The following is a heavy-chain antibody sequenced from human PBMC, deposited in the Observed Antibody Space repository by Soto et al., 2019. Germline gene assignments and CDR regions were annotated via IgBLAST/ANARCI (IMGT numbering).Heavy chain of an antibody. CDR1: GFTFSHYA. CDR2: ISGSGGST. D-gene: IGHD3-16*01. Sequence: EVQLLESGGGLVQPGGSLRLSCAASGFTFSHYAMTWVRQAPGKGLEWVSAISGSGGSTYYADSVKGRFTISRDNSKNTLYLQMNSLRAEDTAVYYCAKGRNDYVWYYGMDVWGQGTTVTVSS. CDR3: AKGRNDYVWYYGMDV. V-gene: IGHV3-23*01. J-gene: IGHJ6*02.